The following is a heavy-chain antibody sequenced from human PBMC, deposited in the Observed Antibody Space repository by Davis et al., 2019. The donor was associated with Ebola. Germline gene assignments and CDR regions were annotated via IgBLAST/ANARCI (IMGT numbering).Heavy chain of an antibody. V-gene: IGHV3-30*19. CDR3: ARKVPYSTRWYDY. D-gene: IGHD6-13*01. CDR1: GFTFSSYG. J-gene: IGHJ4*02. CDR2: LSSDGTNK. Sequence: GESLKISCAASGFTFSSYGMHWVRQAPGKGLQWVALLSSDGTNKYYADSVKGRFTISRDNSKNTMYLQMNSLTTEDTAVYYCARKVPYSTRWYDYWGQGALVTVSS.